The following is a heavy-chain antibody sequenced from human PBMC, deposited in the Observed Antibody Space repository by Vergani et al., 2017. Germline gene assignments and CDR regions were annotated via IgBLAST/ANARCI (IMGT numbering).Heavy chain of an antibody. V-gene: IGHV1-69*13. CDR1: GGTFSSYA. CDR2: IIPIFGTA. Sequence: QVQLVQSGAEMKKPGASVNVSCKASGGTFSSYAISWVRQAPGQGLEWMGRIIPIFGTANYAQKFQGRVTITADESTSTAYMELSSLRSEDTAVYYCARDLGYSYGNNWFDPWGQGTLVTVSS. CDR3: ARDLGYSYGNNWFDP. J-gene: IGHJ5*02. D-gene: IGHD5-18*01.